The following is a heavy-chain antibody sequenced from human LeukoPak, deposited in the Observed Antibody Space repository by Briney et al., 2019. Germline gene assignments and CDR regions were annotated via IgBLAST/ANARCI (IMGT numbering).Heavy chain of an antibody. Sequence: PGGSLRLSCAASGFNFRTYNMNWVRQAPGKGLEWVSYITSSSSTIYYADSVKGRFTISRDNAKNSLYLQMNSLRDEDTAVYYCAREDSGYDPYYFDYWGQGTLVTVSS. CDR1: GFNFRTYN. D-gene: IGHD5-12*01. V-gene: IGHV3-48*02. CDR3: AREDSGYDPYYFDY. CDR2: ITSSSSTI. J-gene: IGHJ4*02.